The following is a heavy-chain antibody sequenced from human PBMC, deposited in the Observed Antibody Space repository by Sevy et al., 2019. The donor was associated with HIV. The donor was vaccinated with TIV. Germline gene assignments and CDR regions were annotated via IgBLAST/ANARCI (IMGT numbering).Heavy chain of an antibody. Sequence: GESLKISCKGSGYSFSNYWIGWVRQMPGKGLELMGIIYPGDSDTRYSPSFQGQVTISVAKSSSTAYLQWSRLRASDTAMYYCARFGSYRLAYYGMDVWGQGTTVTVSS. D-gene: IGHD3-9*01. V-gene: IGHV5-51*01. CDR1: GYSFSNYW. CDR2: IYPGDSDT. CDR3: ARFGSYRLAYYGMDV. J-gene: IGHJ6*02.